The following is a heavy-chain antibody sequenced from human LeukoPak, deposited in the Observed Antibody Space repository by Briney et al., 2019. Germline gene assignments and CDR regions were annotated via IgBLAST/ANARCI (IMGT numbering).Heavy chain of an antibody. CDR3: ARVKGSSTFDY. CDR1: GFTFSSYD. J-gene: IGHJ4*02. V-gene: IGHV3-13*04. CDR2: IGTAGDT. D-gene: IGHD2-2*01. Sequence: GGSLRLSCAASGFTFSSYDMHWVRQATGKGLEWVSAIGTAGDTYYPGSVKGRFTISRENAKNSLYLQMNSLRAEDTAVYYCARVKGSSTFDYWGQGTLVTVSS.